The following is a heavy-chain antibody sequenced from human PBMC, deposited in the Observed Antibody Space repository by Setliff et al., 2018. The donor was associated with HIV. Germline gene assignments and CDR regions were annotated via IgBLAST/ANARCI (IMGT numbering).Heavy chain of an antibody. CDR2: IKQDGSER. D-gene: IGHD3-9*01. V-gene: IGHV3-7*02. Sequence: PGGSLRLSCAASGFTFTTYWMGWVRQAPGKGLEWVANIKQDGSERKYVDSVKGRFSISRDNAKNSMYLQMNSLRAEDTAVYYCTRPLNDDWGSADFWGQGSLVTVSS. CDR3: TRPLNDDWGSADF. CDR1: GFTFTTYW. J-gene: IGHJ4*02.